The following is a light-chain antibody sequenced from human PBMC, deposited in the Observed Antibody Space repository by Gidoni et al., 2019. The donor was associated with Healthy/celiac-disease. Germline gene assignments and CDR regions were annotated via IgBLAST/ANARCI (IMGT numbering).Light chain of an antibody. CDR2: VTS. Sequence: QAVVTQEPSLTVSPGGTVTLTCGSSTGAVTSGHYPYWFQQKPGQAPRTLIYVTSNTHSWTPSRFSGSLLGGKAALTLSGAQPEDEAEYYCLLSYSGARVFGGGTKLTVL. V-gene: IGLV7-46*01. CDR1: TGAVTSGHY. CDR3: LLSYSGARV. J-gene: IGLJ3*02.